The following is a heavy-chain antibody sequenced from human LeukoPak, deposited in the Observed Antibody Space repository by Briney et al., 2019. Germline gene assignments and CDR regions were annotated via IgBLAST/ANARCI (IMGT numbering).Heavy chain of an antibody. CDR2: ISYDGSNK. CDR1: GFTFSSYA. V-gene: IGHV3-30-3*01. D-gene: IGHD4-23*01. CDR3: ARGVVTGVDAFDI. J-gene: IGHJ3*02. Sequence: GRSLRLSCAASGFTFSSYAMHWVRQAPGKGLEWVAVISYDGSNKYYADSVKGRFTISRDNSKNTLYLQMNSLRAEDTAVYYCARGVVTGVDAFDIWGQGTMVTVSS.